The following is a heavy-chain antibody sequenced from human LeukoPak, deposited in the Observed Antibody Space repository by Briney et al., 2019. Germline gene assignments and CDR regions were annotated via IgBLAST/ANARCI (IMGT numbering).Heavy chain of an antibody. CDR3: ARDPPNTAMVTGFDP. D-gene: IGHD5-18*01. J-gene: IGHJ5*02. Sequence: SETLSLTCTVSGGSISTYYWSWIRQSAGKGLEWIGRIYTSGSTDYNPSLKSRVTMSVDTSKNQFSLKLSSVTAADTAVYYCARDPPNTAMVTGFDPWGQGTLVTVSS. V-gene: IGHV4-4*07. CDR2: IYTSGST. CDR1: GGSISTYY.